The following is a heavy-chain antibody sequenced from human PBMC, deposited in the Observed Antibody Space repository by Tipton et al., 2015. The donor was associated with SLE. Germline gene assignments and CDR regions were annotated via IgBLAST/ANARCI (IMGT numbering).Heavy chain of an antibody. V-gene: IGHV4-59*07. CDR1: GGSINNYY. CDR2: IYYSGST. CDR3: ARMGYYYYYMDV. Sequence: TLSLTCTVSGGSINNYYWSWIRQPPGKGLEWIGYIYYSGSTNYNPSLKSRVTISVDTSKNQFSLKLSSVTAADTAVYYCARMGYYYYYMDVWGKGTTVTVSS. J-gene: IGHJ6*03.